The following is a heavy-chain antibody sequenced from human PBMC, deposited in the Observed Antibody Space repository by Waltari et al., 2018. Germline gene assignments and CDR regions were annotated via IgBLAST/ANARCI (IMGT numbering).Heavy chain of an antibody. CDR3: ARDRLVGAPRVFSGDY. V-gene: IGHV4-39*07. Sequence: QLQLQESVPGLVKPSETLSPTCTVSGGSISSRRYYWGWIRPPPGKGLEWIGSIYYSGSTYYNPSLKSRVTISVDTSKNQFSLKLSSVTAADTAVYYCARDRLVGAPRVFSGDYWGQGTLVTVSS. CDR2: IYYSGST. J-gene: IGHJ4*02. CDR1: GGSISSRRYY. D-gene: IGHD1-26*01.